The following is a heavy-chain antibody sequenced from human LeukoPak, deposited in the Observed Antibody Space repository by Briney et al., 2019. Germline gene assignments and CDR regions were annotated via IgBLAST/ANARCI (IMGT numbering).Heavy chain of an antibody. J-gene: IGHJ4*02. CDR1: GFTFSSYE. Sequence: GGSLRLSYAASGFTFSSYEMNWVRQAPGKGLEWVSYISSSGSTIYYADSVKGRFTISRDNAKNSLYLQMNSLRAEDTAVYYCARYSLQQLPPSYFDYWGQGTLVTVSS. D-gene: IGHD6-13*01. V-gene: IGHV3-48*03. CDR2: ISSSGSTI. CDR3: ARYSLQQLPPSYFDY.